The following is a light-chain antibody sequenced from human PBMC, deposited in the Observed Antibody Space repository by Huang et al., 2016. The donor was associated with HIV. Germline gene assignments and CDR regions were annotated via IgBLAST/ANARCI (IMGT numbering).Light chain of an antibody. V-gene: IGKV1-39*01. J-gene: IGKJ2*01. CDR3: QQNYSPPYT. CDR2: ATS. CDR1: QSISTF. Sequence: DIQMTQSPSSLSASVGDRVTITCRASQSISTFLNWYHQKPRRAPNLLIYATSTLKSEVPSRFRGSGSGTDFNLTISSLQPEDFATYFCQQNYSPPYTFGQGTKVEI.